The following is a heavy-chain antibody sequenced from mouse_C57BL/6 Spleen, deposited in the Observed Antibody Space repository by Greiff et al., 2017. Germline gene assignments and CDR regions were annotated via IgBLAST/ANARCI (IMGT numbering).Heavy chain of an antibody. D-gene: IGHD3-2*02. J-gene: IGHJ3*01. CDR1: GYTFTSYW. Sequence: QVQLKQPGAELVKPGASVKLSCKASGYTFTSYWMQWVKQRPGQGLEWIGEIDPSDSYTNYNQKFKGKATLTVDTSSSTAYMQLSSLTSEDSAVYYCARQLRLFAYWGQGTLVTVSA. CDR2: IDPSDSYT. V-gene: IGHV1-50*01. CDR3: ARQLRLFAY.